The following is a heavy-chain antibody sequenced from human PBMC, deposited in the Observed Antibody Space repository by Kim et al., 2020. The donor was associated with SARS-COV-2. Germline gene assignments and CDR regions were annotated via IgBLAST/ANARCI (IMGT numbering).Heavy chain of an antibody. J-gene: IGHJ6*03. CDR1: GFTFSSYD. V-gene: IGHV3-13*01. CDR2: IGTAGDT. CDR3: ARGGYSGSYLTYYYYYYMDV. D-gene: IGHD1-26*01. Sequence: GGSLRLSCAASGFTFSSYDMHWVRQATGKGLEWVSAIGTAGDTYYPGSVKGRFTISRENAKNSLYLQMNSLRAGDTAVYYCARGGYSGSYLTYYYYYYMDVWGKGTTVTVSS.